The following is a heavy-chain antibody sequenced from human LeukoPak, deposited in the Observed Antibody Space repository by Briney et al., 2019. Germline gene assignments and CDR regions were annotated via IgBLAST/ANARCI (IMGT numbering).Heavy chain of an antibody. J-gene: IGHJ5*02. D-gene: IGHD2-15*01. CDR1: GFTFSSYA. CDR3: AKDHRVGQLLLLP. Sequence: GGSLRLSCAASGFTFSSYAMTWVRQAPGMRLEWVSTISGGGGSTYYADSVKGRFTISRDNSKNTLYLHMNNLRAEDTAVYYCAKDHRVGQLLLLPWGQGTLVTVSS. CDR2: ISGGGGST. V-gene: IGHV3-23*01.